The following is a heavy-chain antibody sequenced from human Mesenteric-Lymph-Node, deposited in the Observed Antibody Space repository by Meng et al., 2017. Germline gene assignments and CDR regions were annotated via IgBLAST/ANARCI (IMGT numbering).Heavy chain of an antibody. Sequence: GESLKISCAASGFTFSNYAMSWVRQAPGKGLEWVSSISGPGGSTYYADSVKDRFTISRDNSKNTLYLQMNSLRAGDTAVYYCAKDSPGYDSSDYQIDYWGQGTLVTVSS. V-gene: IGHV3-23*01. D-gene: IGHD3-22*01. CDR1: GFTFSNYA. CDR3: AKDSPGYDSSDYQIDY. J-gene: IGHJ4*02. CDR2: ISGPGGST.